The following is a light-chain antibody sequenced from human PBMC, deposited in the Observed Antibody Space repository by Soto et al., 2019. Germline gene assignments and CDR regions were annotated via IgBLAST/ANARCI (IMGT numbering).Light chain of an antibody. Sequence: DIQMTQSPSTLSASAGDRVTITCRASQSISSWLAWYQQKPGKAPKLLIYDASSLESGVPSRFSGSGSGTEFTLTISSLQPDDFATYYCQQYNSYPKTFGQGTKVDI. V-gene: IGKV1-5*01. CDR3: QQYNSYPKT. CDR1: QSISSW. J-gene: IGKJ1*01. CDR2: DAS.